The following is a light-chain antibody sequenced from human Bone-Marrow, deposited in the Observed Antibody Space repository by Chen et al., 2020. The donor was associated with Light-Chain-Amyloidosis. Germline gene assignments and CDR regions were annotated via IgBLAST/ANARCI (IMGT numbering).Light chain of an antibody. CDR2: DAS. J-gene: IGKJ4*01. V-gene: IGKV3-11*01. CDR1: QSVSSY. CDR3: QQRSNWRVT. Sequence: EIVLTQSPATLSLSPGVRATLSCRASQSVSSYLAWFQQKPGQAPRLLIYDASNRATGIPGRFSGSGSGTDFTLTISSLEPEDFAVYYCQQRSNWRVTFGGGTKVEIK.